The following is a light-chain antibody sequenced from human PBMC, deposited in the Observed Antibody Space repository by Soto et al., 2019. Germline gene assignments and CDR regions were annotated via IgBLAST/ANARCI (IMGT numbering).Light chain of an antibody. Sequence: DIQMTQSPSSLSASVGDRVTITCQASQDISNYLNWYQQKPGKAPKLLIYDASNLETGVPSRFSGSGSGTDFTFTISSLQPEDIATYYCRQYDNPPFTFGPGTKVDIK. CDR2: DAS. J-gene: IGKJ3*01. CDR3: RQYDNPPFT. CDR1: QDISNY. V-gene: IGKV1-33*01.